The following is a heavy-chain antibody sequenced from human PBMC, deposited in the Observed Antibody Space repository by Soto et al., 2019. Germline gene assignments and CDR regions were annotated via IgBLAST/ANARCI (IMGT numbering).Heavy chain of an antibody. Sequence: SETLSLTCTVSGGSINSGDYSWTWIRQPPGKGLEWIGYIYHTGTTYYNMSLKSRVTISVDRSKNQFSLKLSSVTAADTAIYYCATAPNNNVVLVSWGQGTLVTVSS. V-gene: IGHV4-30-2*01. J-gene: IGHJ4*02. CDR2: IYHTGTT. CDR3: ATAPNNNVVLVS. CDR1: GGSINSGDYS. D-gene: IGHD2-21*01.